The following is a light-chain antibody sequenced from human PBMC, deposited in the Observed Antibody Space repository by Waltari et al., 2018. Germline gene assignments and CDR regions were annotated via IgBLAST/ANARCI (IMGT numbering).Light chain of an antibody. Sequence: EIVLTQSPATLSLSPGERATLSCRASQSIRTYVAWYQHRPGQAPRLLIYDASNRATDIPARFSGSGSGTDFTLTISSLQPEDFAVYYCQERSNWPGGAFGGGTTVEI. CDR3: QERSNWPGGA. J-gene: IGKJ4*01. V-gene: IGKV3-11*01. CDR1: QSIRTY. CDR2: DAS.